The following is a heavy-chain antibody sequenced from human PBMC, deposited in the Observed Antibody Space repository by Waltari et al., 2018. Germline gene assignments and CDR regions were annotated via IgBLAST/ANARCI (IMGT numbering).Heavy chain of an antibody. CDR1: GFSFSNYW. CDR2: IKQDGNKK. CDR3: ARDWEGERPNFDY. D-gene: IGHD1-26*01. J-gene: IGHJ4*02. Sequence: EVQLVESGGGLVEPGGSLRLSCVASGFSFSNYWMSWVRQAPGKGVEWLAGIKQDGNKKYYVGSVKGRFTISRDNAKNSVYLQMNSLRPEDTAVYYCARDWEGERPNFDYWGQGTLVTVSS. V-gene: IGHV3-7*04.